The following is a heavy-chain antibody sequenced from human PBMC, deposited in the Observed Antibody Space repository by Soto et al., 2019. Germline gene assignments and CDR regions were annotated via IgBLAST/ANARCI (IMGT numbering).Heavy chain of an antibody. CDR2: IYYSGST. CDR1: GGSISSGGYY. D-gene: IGHD6-13*01. J-gene: IGHJ6*02. Sequence: QVQLQESGPGLVKPSQTLSLTCTVSGGSISSGGYYWSWIRQHPGKGLEWIGYIYYSGSTYYYPSLKSRVTISVDTSKNQFSLKLSSVTAADTAVYYCARDTAAAGRYYYYGMDVWGQGTTVTVSS. V-gene: IGHV4-31*03. CDR3: ARDTAAAGRYYYYGMDV.